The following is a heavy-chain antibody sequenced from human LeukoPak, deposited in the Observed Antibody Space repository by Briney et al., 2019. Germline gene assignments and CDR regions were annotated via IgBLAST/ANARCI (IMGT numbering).Heavy chain of an antibody. CDR2: IETDGSST. V-gene: IGHV3-74*01. CDR3: ARDTSSWNCFFDS. J-gene: IGHJ4*02. D-gene: IGHD6-13*01. CDR1: GFTFRRYW. Sequence: GGSLRLTCEASGFTFRRYWMHWVRQAPGKGLMWVSRIETDGSSTNYADSVKGRFTISRDNARNTVYLQMNSLRADDTAVYYCARDTSSWNCFFDSWGQGTLVTVSS.